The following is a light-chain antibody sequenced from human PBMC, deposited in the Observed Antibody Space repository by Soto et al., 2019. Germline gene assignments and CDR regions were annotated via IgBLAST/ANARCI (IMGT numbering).Light chain of an antibody. CDR3: QQYDNWPRT. CDR2: GAS. V-gene: IGKV3-15*01. CDR1: QSVSIN. J-gene: IGKJ1*01. Sequence: ERVMTQSPATLSVSPGERATLSCRASQSVSINLAWYQQKPGQAPRLLIYGASTRATGIPARFSGSGSGTEFTLTISSLQSEDFAVYYCQQYDNWPRTFGQGTKVEIK.